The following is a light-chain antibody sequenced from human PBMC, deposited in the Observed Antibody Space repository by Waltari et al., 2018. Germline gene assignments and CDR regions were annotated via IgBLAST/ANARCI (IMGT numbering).Light chain of an antibody. V-gene: IGKV3-11*01. CDR3: QQRSSRPFT. CDR1: QSVSKY. CDR2: DAS. J-gene: IGKJ4*01. Sequence: EIVLTQSPATLSLSPGERATLSCKASQSVSKYLAWYQQKPGQAPRLLIYDASTRATGDPARFSGSGSGTDFTLTISSLEPEDFAVYYCQQRSSRPFTFVGGTKVEIK.